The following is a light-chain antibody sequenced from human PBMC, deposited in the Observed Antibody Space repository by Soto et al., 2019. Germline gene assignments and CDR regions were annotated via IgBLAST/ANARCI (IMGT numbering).Light chain of an antibody. CDR1: QTISSC. J-gene: IGKJ1*01. CDR2: KAS. V-gene: IGKV1-5*03. CDR3: QHYNSYSEA. Sequence: DIQMTQSPSTLAGSVGDRGSITCRASQTISSCLAWYQQKPGKAPKLLIYKASTLKSGVPSRFSGSGSGTEFTLTISSLQPDDFATYYCQHYNSYSEAFGQGTKVDI.